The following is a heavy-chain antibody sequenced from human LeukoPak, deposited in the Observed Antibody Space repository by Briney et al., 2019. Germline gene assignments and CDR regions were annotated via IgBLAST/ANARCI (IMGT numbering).Heavy chain of an antibody. CDR2: ISGSGTST. Sequence: GGSLRLSCAASGFTFSSCAMSWVRQAPGKGLEWVSGISGSGTSTYYADSVKGRFTISRDNSKNTLYLQMNSLRAEDTAVYYCAKDQRWELPYYADYWGQGTLVTVSS. CDR3: AKDQRWELPYYADY. J-gene: IGHJ4*02. CDR1: GFTFSSCA. D-gene: IGHD1-26*01. V-gene: IGHV3-23*01.